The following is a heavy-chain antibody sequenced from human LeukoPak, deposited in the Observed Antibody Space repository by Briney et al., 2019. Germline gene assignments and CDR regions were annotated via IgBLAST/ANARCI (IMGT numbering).Heavy chain of an antibody. D-gene: IGHD3-9*01. V-gene: IGHV3-7*01. CDR1: GFTFSSYW. CDR2: IKQDGSEK. J-gene: IGHJ6*03. CDR3: ARGRYSDPPMEYYYYYYMDV. Sequence: PGGSLRLSCAASGFTFSSYWMSWVRQAPGKGLEWVANIKQDGSEKYYVDSVKGRFTISRDNAKNSLYLQMNSLRAEDTAVYYCARGRYSDPPMEYYYYYYMDVWGKGTTVTVSS.